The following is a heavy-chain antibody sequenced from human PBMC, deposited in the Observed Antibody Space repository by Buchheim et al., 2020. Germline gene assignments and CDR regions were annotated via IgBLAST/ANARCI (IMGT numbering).Heavy chain of an antibody. CDR3: ARDRLPYCGGDCDLDY. Sequence: EVQLVESGGGLVQPGGSLRLSCAASGFTFSSYWMSWVRQAPGKGLEWVANIKQDGSEKYYVDSVKGRFTISRDNATNSLYLQMNSLRAEDTAVYYCARDRLPYCGGDCDLDYWGQGTL. CDR1: GFTFSSYW. D-gene: IGHD2-21*02. CDR2: IKQDGSEK. V-gene: IGHV3-7*01. J-gene: IGHJ4*02.